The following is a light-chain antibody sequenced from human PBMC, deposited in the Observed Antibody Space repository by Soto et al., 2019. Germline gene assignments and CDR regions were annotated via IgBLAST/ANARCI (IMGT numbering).Light chain of an antibody. CDR2: AAS. CDR1: QSISNS. V-gene: IGKV1-39*01. Sequence: DIQMTQSPSSLSASVGDRVTITCRASQSISNSVNWYQQKPGKAPKLLISAASRLQSGVPSRFIGSGSGTDFTLTITSRRPEDFASYYCQQGYSTPADTFGQGTKLEIK. J-gene: IGKJ2*01. CDR3: QQGYSTPADT.